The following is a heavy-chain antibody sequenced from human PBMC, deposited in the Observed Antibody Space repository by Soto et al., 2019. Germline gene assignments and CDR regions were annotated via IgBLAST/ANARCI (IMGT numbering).Heavy chain of an antibody. Sequence: GGSLSLSCAASGFTFSSYAMSWVRQAPGKGLEWVSAISNSGGSPFYADSVKGRFTISRDNSKNTLYLQMNSLRAEDTAVYYCAKRVVVTATSYYFDYWGQGTLVTVSS. J-gene: IGHJ4*02. CDR1: GFTFSSYA. CDR3: AKRVVVTATSYYFDY. D-gene: IGHD2-15*01. V-gene: IGHV3-23*01. CDR2: ISNSGGSP.